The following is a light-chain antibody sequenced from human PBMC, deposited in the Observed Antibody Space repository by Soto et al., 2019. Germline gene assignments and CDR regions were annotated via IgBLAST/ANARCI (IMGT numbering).Light chain of an antibody. CDR1: QSVSGSS. J-gene: IGKJ1*01. V-gene: IGKV3-20*01. CDR3: HQYGSLPRT. CDR2: GAS. Sequence: EIVLSQSPGTLPLSPGERATLSCRASQSVSGSSLAWYQQKPGQAPRLLIYGASSRATGIPDRFSGSGSGTDFTLTISRLEPEDFAVYYCHQYGSLPRTFGQGTKVEIK.